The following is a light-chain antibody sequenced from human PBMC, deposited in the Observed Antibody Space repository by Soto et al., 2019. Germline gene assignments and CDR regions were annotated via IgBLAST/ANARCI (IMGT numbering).Light chain of an antibody. CDR2: DVS. CDR1: SSDVGGYNY. Sequence: QSDLTQPASVSGSPGQSITISCTGTSSDVGGYNYVSWYQHHPGEAPKVMIYDVSNRPSGISNRFSGSKSGNTASLTISGLQAEDEADYYCNSYTSSSTYVFGTGTKVTVL. CDR3: NSYTSSSTYV. J-gene: IGLJ1*01. V-gene: IGLV2-14*03.